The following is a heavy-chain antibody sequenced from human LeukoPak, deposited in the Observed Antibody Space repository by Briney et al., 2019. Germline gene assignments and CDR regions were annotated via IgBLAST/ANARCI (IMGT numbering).Heavy chain of an antibody. Sequence: PSQTLSLTCTVSGGSISSGDYYWGWIRQPPGKGLEWIGYIYYSGSTYYNPSLKSRVTMSVDTSKNQFSLKLSSVTAADTAVYYCARRYYYDSSGYFPTFDIWGQGTMVTVSS. V-gene: IGHV4-30-4*01. CDR1: GGSISSGDYY. J-gene: IGHJ3*02. CDR2: IYYSGST. CDR3: ARRYYYDSSGYFPTFDI. D-gene: IGHD3-22*01.